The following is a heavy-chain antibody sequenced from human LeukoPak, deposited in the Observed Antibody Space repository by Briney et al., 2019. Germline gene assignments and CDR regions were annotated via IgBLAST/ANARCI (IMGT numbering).Heavy chain of an antibody. CDR3: ARDLSDSSGPFDY. V-gene: IGHV3-23*01. CDR1: GFTFSRYA. CDR2: ISVGGGNT. J-gene: IGHJ4*02. D-gene: IGHD3-22*01. Sequence: GGSLRLSCAASGFTFSRYAMNWVRQAPGKGLEWVALISVGGGNTHYADSVKGRFTISRDNSKNTLYLQMNSLRAEDTAVYYCARDLSDSSGPFDYWGQGTLVTVSS.